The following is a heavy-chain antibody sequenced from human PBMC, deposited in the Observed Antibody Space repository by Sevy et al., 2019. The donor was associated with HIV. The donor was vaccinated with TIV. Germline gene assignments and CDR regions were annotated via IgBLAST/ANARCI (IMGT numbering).Heavy chain of an antibody. D-gene: IGHD1-1*01. V-gene: IGHV3-30-3*01. CDR2: ISFDATNK. CDR3: ALERLSSDVAEYFQN. J-gene: IGHJ1*01. CDR1: GFTFNRYS. Sequence: GGSLRLSCAASGFTFNRYSMHWVRQAPGKGLEWVATISFDATNKHYPDSVKGRFTISRDNFSNSLFLQMASLRPEYTAVYYCALERLSSDVAEYFQNWGQGTLVTVSS.